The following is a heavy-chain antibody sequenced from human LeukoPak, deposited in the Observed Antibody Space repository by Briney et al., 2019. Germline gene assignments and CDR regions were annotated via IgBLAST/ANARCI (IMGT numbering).Heavy chain of an antibody. CDR3: ARGSGSSWYNWFDP. CDR1: GGSIGIYY. CDR2: IYYSGST. J-gene: IGHJ5*02. Sequence: SETLSLTCTVSGGSIGIYYWTWIRQPPGKGLEWIGYIYYSGSTNYNPSLKSRVTISVDTSKNQFSLKLSSVTAADTAVYYCARGSGSSWYNWFDPWGQGTLVTVSS. D-gene: IGHD6-13*01. V-gene: IGHV4-59*01.